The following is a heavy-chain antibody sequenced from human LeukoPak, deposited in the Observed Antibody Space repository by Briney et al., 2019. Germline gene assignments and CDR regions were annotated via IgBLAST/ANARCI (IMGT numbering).Heavy chain of an antibody. D-gene: IGHD6-19*01. CDR3: AREWDVAGPDY. CDR2: IYYSGST. J-gene: IGHJ4*02. CDR1: GGSISSSSYY. V-gene: IGHV4-39*02. Sequence: SETLSLTCTVSGGSISSSSYYWGWIRQPPGKGLEWIGSIYYSGSTYYNPSLKSRVTISVDTSKNQFSLKLSSVTAADTAVYYCAREWDVAGPDYWGQGTLVTVSS.